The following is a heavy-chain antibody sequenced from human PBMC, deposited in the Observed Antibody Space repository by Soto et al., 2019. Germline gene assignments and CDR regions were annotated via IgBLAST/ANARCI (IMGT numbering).Heavy chain of an antibody. CDR1: GYTFTSYA. CDR2: INAGNGNT. Sequence: ASVKVSCKASGYTFTSYAMYWVRQAPGQRLEWMGWINAGNGNTKYSQKFQGRVTITRDTSASTAYMELSSLRSEDTAVYYCARSIVVVTALYYWGQGTLVTVSS. D-gene: IGHD2-21*02. V-gene: IGHV1-3*01. J-gene: IGHJ4*02. CDR3: ARSIVVVTALYY.